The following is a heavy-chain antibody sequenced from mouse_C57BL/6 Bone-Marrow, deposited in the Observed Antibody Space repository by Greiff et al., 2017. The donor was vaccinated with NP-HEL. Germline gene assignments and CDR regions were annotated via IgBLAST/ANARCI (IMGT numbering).Heavy chain of an antibody. Sequence: QVQLQQPGAELVKPGASVKLSCKASGYTFTSYWMHWVKQRPGQGLEWIGMIHPNSGSTNYNEKFKSKATLTVDKSSSTAYMQLSSLTSEDSAVYYCARSPYYCGSSYAMDYWGQGTSVTVSS. J-gene: IGHJ4*01. CDR3: ARSPYYCGSSYAMDY. V-gene: IGHV1-64*01. CDR2: IHPNSGST. D-gene: IGHD1-1*01. CDR1: GYTFTSYW.